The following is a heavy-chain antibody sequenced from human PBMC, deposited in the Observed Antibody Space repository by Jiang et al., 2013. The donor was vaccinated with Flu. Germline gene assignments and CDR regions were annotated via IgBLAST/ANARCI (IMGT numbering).Heavy chain of an antibody. D-gene: IGHD3-22*01. CDR2: IDPSDSYT. CDR1: GYSFTNYW. CDR3: ARCAEYDYYDTSGQGWFDP. J-gene: IGHJ5*02. V-gene: IGHV5-10-1*01. Sequence: KKPGESLRISCKGSGYSFTNYWISWVRQMPGKGLEWMGRIDPSDSYTNYSPSFQGHVTISAEKSISTAYLQWSSLKASDTAMYYCARCAEYDYYDTSGQGWFDPWGQGTLVTVSS.